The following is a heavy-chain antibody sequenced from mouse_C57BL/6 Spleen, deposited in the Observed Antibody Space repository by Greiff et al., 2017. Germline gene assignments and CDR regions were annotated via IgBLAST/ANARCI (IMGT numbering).Heavy chain of an antibody. CDR2: IHPGSGST. Sequence: QVQLQQPGAELVQPGASVKMSCQASGYTFTSYWITWVKQRPGPGLEWIGDIHPGSGSTNYNEKFKSKATLTVDTSSSTAYMQLSVLTSEDSAVYCCTFYWEEEYYIDYWGQGTTLTVSS. D-gene: IGHD4-1*01. CDR3: TFYWEEEYYIDY. J-gene: IGHJ2*01. V-gene: IGHV1-55*01. CDR1: GYTFTSYW.